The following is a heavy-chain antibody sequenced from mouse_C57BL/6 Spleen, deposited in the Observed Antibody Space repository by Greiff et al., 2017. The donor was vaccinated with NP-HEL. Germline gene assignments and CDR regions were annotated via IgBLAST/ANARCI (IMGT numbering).Heavy chain of an antibody. Sequence: VQLQQSGPELVKPGASVKISCKASGYAFSSSWMNWVKQRPGKGLEWIGRIYPGDGDTNYNGKFKGKATLTADKSSSTAYMQLSSLTSEDSAVYFCARGGYYSLFDYWGQGTTLTVSS. CDR2: IYPGDGDT. CDR3: ARGGYYSLFDY. D-gene: IGHD2-12*01. CDR1: GYAFSSSW. V-gene: IGHV1-82*01. J-gene: IGHJ2*01.